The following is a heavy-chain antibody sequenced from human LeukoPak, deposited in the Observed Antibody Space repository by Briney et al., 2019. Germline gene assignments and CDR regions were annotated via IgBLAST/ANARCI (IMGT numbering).Heavy chain of an antibody. CDR3: ARGSITVVPAFDI. D-gene: IGHD4-23*01. V-gene: IGHV4-59*12. J-gene: IGHJ3*02. Sequence: SETLSLTCTVSGGPIYSYYWSWIRQPPGKGLEWIGCIYYTGSANYNPSLKSRGTISVDTSKNQFSLKLSSVTAADTAVYYCARGSITVVPAFDIWGQGTMFTVSS. CDR2: IYYTGSA. CDR1: GGPIYSYY.